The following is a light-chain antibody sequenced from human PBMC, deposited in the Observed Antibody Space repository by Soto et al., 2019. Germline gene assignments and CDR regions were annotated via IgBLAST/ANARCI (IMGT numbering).Light chain of an antibody. Sequence: EMVMTQSPATLSVSPGERATLSCRASQSVSSKLAWYQQKPGQAPRLLIYGASNRATGIPDRFSGSGSGTDFTLTISRLQSEDFAVYYCQQYNNWPPITFGQGTRLEIK. CDR2: GAS. J-gene: IGKJ5*01. V-gene: IGKV3D-15*01. CDR1: QSVSSK. CDR3: QQYNNWPPIT.